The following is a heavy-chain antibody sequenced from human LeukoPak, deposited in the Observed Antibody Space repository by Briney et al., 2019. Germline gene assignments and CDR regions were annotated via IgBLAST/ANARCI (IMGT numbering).Heavy chain of an antibody. CDR1: GFTFSSYG. J-gene: IGHJ4*02. Sequence: GGSLRLSCAASGFTFSSYGMHWVRQAPGKGLEWVANIKTDGSQIYYVDSVKGRFTISRDNAKNSLYLQMNSLRAEDTAVYYCARDLNWETYWGQGTLVSVSS. V-gene: IGHV3-7*01. D-gene: IGHD7-27*01. CDR2: IKTDGSQI. CDR3: ARDLNWETY.